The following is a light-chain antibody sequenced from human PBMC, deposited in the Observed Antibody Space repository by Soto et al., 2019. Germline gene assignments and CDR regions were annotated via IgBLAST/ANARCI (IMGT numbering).Light chain of an antibody. J-gene: IGLJ1*01. CDR2: DVS. CDR3: SSYTSSSTLLSV. Sequence: QSALTQPASVSGSPGQSITISCTGTSSDVGGYNYVSWYQQHPGKAPKLMIYDVSNRPSGVSNRFSGSKSGNTASLTISGLQAEDEAEYYCSSYTSSSTLLSVFGTGTKVTVL. V-gene: IGLV2-14*01. CDR1: SSDVGGYNY.